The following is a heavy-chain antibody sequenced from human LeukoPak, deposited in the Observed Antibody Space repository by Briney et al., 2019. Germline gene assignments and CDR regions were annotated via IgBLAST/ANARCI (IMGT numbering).Heavy chain of an antibody. D-gene: IGHD6-19*01. CDR1: GFTFSSYG. CDR2: ISGSGGST. J-gene: IGHJ4*02. V-gene: IGHV3-23*01. Sequence: GGSLRLSCAASGFTFSSYGMSWVRQAPGKGLEWVSAISGSGGSTYYADSVKGRFTISRDNSKNTLYLQMNSLRAEDTAVYYCAKDHYSSGWYTPTAIDYWGQGTLVTVSS. CDR3: AKDHYSSGWYTPTAIDY.